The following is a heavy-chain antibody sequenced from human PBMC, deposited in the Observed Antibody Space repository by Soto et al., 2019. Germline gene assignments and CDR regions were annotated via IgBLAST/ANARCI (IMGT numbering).Heavy chain of an antibody. Sequence: GGSLRLSCVASGFMFTKSTMNWVRQAPGKGLEWVSSITSASDYIFYADSVKGRFTISRDNANNSLYLQMNSLRAKDTAVYYCARVGTGSSTPLDIWGQGTMVTVSS. CDR2: ITSASDYI. CDR1: GFMFTKST. V-gene: IGHV3-21*01. D-gene: IGHD3-9*01. J-gene: IGHJ3*02. CDR3: ARVGTGSSTPLDI.